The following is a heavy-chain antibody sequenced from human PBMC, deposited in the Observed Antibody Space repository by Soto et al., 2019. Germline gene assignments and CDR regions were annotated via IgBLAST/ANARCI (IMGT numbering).Heavy chain of an antibody. J-gene: IGHJ3*02. V-gene: IGHV5-51*01. D-gene: IGHD3-22*01. Sequence: ESLKVSFKGCGHRFTSYWIVWVRQMPGKGLELMGIIYPVDSDTRYSPSFQGQVTISADKSISTAYLQWSSLKPSDKAMYYCARRLVLEYDYDSSCPLDGAFEIWGQGTVVTVS. CDR2: IYPVDSDT. CDR3: ARRLVLEYDYDSSCPLDGAFEI. CDR1: GHRFTSYW.